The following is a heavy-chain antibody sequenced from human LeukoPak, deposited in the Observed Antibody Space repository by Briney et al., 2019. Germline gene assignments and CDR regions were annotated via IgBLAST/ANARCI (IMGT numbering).Heavy chain of an antibody. V-gene: IGHV3-30*04. J-gene: IGHJ4*02. CDR1: GFTFSSYA. CDR3: ARVMSTTAVTALDY. Sequence: GGSLRLSCAASGFTFSSYAMHWVRQAPGKGLKWVAVISYDGSNKYYADSVKGRFTISRDNSKNTLCLQMDSLRAEDPAVYYCARVMSTTAVTALDYWGQGTLVTVSS. D-gene: IGHD4-23*01. CDR2: ISYDGSNK.